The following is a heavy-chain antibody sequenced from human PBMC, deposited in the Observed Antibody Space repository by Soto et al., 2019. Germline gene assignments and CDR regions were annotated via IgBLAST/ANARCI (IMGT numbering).Heavy chain of an antibody. D-gene: IGHD3-10*01. Sequence: QVQLVQSGPEVKKPGASVKVSCKASGYTFTTYAIHWGSQAPGQGLEWMGWINAGNGNTEFSERVRGRVTITRDTSASTAHMELTCLTAEDTAVYYCARRFKASGWLDPGGQGTMIAVSS. V-gene: IGHV1-3*01. CDR3: ARRFKASGWLDP. J-gene: IGHJ5*02. CDR2: INAGNGNT. CDR1: GYTFTTYA.